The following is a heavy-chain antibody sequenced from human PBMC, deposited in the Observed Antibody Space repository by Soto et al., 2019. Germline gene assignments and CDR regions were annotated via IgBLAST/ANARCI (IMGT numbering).Heavy chain of an antibody. J-gene: IGHJ2*01. CDR3: ARPYYLGAEGLYWYFDP. CDR1: GFSRSTSGVG. CDR2: IYWDHDK. D-gene: IGHD3-10*01. Sequence: QITLKEAGPPLVKPTQTLTLTCTFSGFSRSTSGVGVGWIRQPPGKALEWLALIYWDHDKRYSPSLKSRLTITKXXSXHXXVLTKPNMDPVATATYYCARPYYLGAEGLYWYFDPCGRGTLVTVSS. V-gene: IGHV2-5*02.